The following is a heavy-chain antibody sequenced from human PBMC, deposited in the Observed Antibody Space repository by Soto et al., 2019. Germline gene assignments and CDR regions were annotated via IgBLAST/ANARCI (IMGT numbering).Heavy chain of an antibody. CDR3: ARGVPYYDCWSGYYFYFDY. Sequence: QVQLQESGPGLVKPSETLSLTCTVSGGSISSYYWSWIRQPPGKGLEWIGYIYYSGNTNYNPSLKSRGTISVDTSKNQFSLKLSSVTAADTAVYYCARGVPYYDCWSGYYFYFDYWGQGTLVTVSS. D-gene: IGHD3-3*01. V-gene: IGHV4-59*01. J-gene: IGHJ4*02. CDR1: GGSISSYY. CDR2: IYYSGNT.